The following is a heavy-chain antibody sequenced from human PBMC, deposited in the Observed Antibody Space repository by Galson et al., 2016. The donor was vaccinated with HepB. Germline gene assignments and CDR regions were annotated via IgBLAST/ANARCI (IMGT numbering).Heavy chain of an antibody. D-gene: IGHD3-16*01. Sequence: SLRLSCAASGFTFSDYYMTWVRQAPGKGLEWVSYISTTGSYTNYPDSVNGRFTISRDNAKNSMYLQLNSLRAEDTAVYFCARWNYAAYHYYYYMDLWGKGTTATVSS. J-gene: IGHJ6*03. CDR3: ARWNYAAYHYYYYMDL. V-gene: IGHV3-11*06. CDR1: GFTFSDYY. CDR2: ISTTGSYT.